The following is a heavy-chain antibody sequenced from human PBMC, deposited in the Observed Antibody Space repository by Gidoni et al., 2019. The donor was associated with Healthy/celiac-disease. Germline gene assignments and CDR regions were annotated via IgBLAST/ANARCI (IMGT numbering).Heavy chain of an antibody. V-gene: IGHV4-31*03. CDR3: ARWAITIFGIDY. J-gene: IGHJ4*02. CDR2: IYYSGST. D-gene: IGHD3-3*01. Sequence: QVQLQESGPGLVKPSQTLSLTCTVSGASMSSGGYYWSWIRQHPGKGLEWIGYIYYSGSTYYNPSLKSRVTISVDTSKNQFSLKLSSVTAADTAVYYCARWAITIFGIDYWGQGTLVTVSS. CDR1: GASMSSGGYY.